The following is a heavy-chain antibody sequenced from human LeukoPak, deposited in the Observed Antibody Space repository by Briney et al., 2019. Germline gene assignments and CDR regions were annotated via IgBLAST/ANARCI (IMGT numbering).Heavy chain of an antibody. D-gene: IGHD3-10*01. CDR3: AKAVKTAAGSYYDY. J-gene: IGHJ4*02. Sequence: GGSLRLSCAASGFAFSNYAMTWVRLAPGKGLECVSTITGSGGNPDYADSVKGRFTISRDNSKNTLYLQMNSLRAEDTAVYYCAKAVKTAAGSYYDYWGQGTLVTVSS. CDR1: GFAFSNYA. CDR2: ITGSGGNP. V-gene: IGHV3-23*01.